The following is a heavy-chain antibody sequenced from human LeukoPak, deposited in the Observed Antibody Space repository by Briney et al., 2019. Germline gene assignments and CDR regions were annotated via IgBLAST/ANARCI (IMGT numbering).Heavy chain of an antibody. CDR3: AKGAEGPRWPPFDY. CDR1: GFTFSSYA. V-gene: IGHV3-23*01. CDR2: ISGSCGST. J-gene: IGHJ4*02. Sequence: AGGSLRLSCAASGFTFSSYAMSWVRQAPGKGLDWVAAISGSCGSTYYPDSVKGRFTISRDNSKNTLYLQMNSLRAEDTAVYYCAKGAEGPRWPPFDYWGQGTLVTVS. D-gene: IGHD4-23*01.